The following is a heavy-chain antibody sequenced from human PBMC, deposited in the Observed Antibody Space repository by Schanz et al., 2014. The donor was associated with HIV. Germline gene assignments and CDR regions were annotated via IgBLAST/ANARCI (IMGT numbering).Heavy chain of an antibody. J-gene: IGHJ6*02. D-gene: IGHD3-3*01. CDR1: GDGFTTRT. CDR3: ASDPSYYDYWSGYPRGYYYYGLDV. V-gene: IGHV1-69*13. CDR2: IIPIFGAA. Sequence: QVPLQQSGAEVKKPGSSVKVSCTASGDGFTTRTISWLRQAPGHALEWMGGIIPIFGAAKNAPKFQGRVTITADESTSTAYMELTGLNPEDTAIYYCASDPSYYDYWSGYPRGYYYYGLDVWGQGTTVTVSS.